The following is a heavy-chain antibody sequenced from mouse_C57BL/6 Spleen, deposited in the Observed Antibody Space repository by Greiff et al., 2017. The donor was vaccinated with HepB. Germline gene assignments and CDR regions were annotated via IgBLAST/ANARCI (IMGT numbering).Heavy chain of an antibody. Sequence: VQLKQSGGGLVKPGGSLKLSCAASGFTFSSYAMSWVRQTPEKRLEWVATISDGGSYTYYPDNVKGRFTISRDNAKNNLYLQMSHLKSEDTAMYYCARASYYYGSSSGGFAYWGQGTLVTVSA. CDR1: GFTFSSYA. D-gene: IGHD1-1*01. CDR2: ISDGGSYT. V-gene: IGHV5-4*01. J-gene: IGHJ3*01. CDR3: ARASYYYGSSSGGFAY.